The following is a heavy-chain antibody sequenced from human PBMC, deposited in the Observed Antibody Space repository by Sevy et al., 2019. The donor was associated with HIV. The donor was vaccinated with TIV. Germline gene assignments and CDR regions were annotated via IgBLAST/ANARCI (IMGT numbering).Heavy chain of an antibody. CDR1: GGTFSSYA. J-gene: IGHJ3*02. Sequence: ASVKVSCKASGGTFSSYAISWVRQAPGQGLEWMGGIIPIFGTANYAQKSQGRVTITADDSTSTAYMELSSLRSEDTAVYYCARRLRFNRHAFDIWGQGTMVTVSS. CDR2: IIPIFGTA. CDR3: ARRLRFNRHAFDI. V-gene: IGHV1-69*13. D-gene: IGHD3-3*01.